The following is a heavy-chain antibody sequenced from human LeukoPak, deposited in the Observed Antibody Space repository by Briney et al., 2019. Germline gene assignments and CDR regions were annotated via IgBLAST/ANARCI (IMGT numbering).Heavy chain of an antibody. D-gene: IGHD1-26*01. CDR3: ASYPREWEPLDI. Sequence: PGGSLRLSCAASGFTFSDYYMNWVRQAPGEGLEWISYIDSSTSTMYYADSVKGRFTIFRDNAKNSLYLQMNSLRAEDTAVYYCASYPREWEPLDIWGQGTMVTVSS. V-gene: IGHV3-11*01. CDR2: IDSSTSTM. CDR1: GFTFSDYY. J-gene: IGHJ3*02.